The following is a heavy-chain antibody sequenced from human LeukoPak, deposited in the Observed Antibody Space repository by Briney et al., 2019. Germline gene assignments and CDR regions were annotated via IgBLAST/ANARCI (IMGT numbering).Heavy chain of an antibody. V-gene: IGHV1-69*04. J-gene: IGHJ6*02. CDR1: GGTFSSYA. Sequence: SVKVSCKASGGTFSSYAISWVRQAPGQGLERMGRIIPIFGIANYAQKFQGRVTITADKSTSTAYMELSSLRSEDTAVYYCARINRSGMDVWGQGTTVTVSS. CDR3: ARINRSGMDV. CDR2: IIPIFGIA. D-gene: IGHD2/OR15-2a*01.